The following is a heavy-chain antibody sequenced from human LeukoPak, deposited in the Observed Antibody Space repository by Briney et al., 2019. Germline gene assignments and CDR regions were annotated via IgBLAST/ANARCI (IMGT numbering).Heavy chain of an antibody. V-gene: IGHV3-11*01. J-gene: IGHJ3*02. CDR1: GFTFSDYY. Sequence: PGGSLRLSCAASGFTFSDYYMTWIRQGPGKGLEWVSYISSSGNTIYYADSVKGRFTISRDNAKNSLYLQMNSLRAEDTAVYYCARDMTKVVIGHAAFDIWGQGTIVTVSS. CDR3: ARDMTKVVIGHAAFDI. D-gene: IGHD4-23*01. CDR2: ISSSGNTI.